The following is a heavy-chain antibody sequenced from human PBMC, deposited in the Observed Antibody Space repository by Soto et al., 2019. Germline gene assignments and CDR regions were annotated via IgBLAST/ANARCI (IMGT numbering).Heavy chain of an antibody. J-gene: IGHJ4*02. Sequence: GASVKVSCKASGGTFSSYAISWVRQAPGQGLEWMGGIIPIFGTANYAQKFQGRVTITADESTSTAYMELSSLRSEDTAVYYCAREWSTYDSSGYYYDYWGQGTLLTVSS. D-gene: IGHD3-22*01. CDR3: AREWSTYDSSGYYYDY. V-gene: IGHV1-69*13. CDR1: GGTFSSYA. CDR2: IIPIFGTA.